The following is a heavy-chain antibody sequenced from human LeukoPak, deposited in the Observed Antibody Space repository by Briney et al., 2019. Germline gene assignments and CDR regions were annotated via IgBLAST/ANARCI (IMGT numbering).Heavy chain of an antibody. D-gene: IGHD4-11*01. Sequence: ASVKVSCKASGYTFTSYYMHWVRQAPGQGLEWMGWINPNSGGTNYAQKFQGRVAMTRDTSISTAYMELSRLRSDDTAVYYCARDYSNDAWFDPWGQGTLVTVSS. CDR3: ARDYSNDAWFDP. CDR2: INPNSGGT. V-gene: IGHV1-2*02. J-gene: IGHJ5*02. CDR1: GYTFTSYY.